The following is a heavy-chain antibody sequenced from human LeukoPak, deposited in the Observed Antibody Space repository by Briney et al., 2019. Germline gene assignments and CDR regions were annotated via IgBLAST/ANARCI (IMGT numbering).Heavy chain of an antibody. D-gene: IGHD3-22*01. CDR2: INHSGST. Sequence: SETLSLTCAVYGGSFSGYYWSWIRQPPGKGLEWIGEINHSGSTNYNPSLKSRVTMSVDTSKNQFSLKLSSVTAADTAVYYCARLVDYYDSRGYFDSWGQGTLVTVSS. J-gene: IGHJ4*02. V-gene: IGHV4-34*01. CDR3: ARLVDYYDSRGYFDS. CDR1: GGSFSGYY.